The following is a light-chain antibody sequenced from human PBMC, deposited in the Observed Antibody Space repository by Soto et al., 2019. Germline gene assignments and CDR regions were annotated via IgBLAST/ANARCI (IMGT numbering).Light chain of an antibody. CDR2: GAS. Sequence: EIVLTQSPGTLSLSPGERATLSCRASQSVSNNYLAWYQQKPGQAPRLVIYGASSRATGIPDRFSGSGSGTEFTRTISRLEPEDFAVFYCQQYGSSPRTFGQGTRVEIK. CDR3: QQYGSSPRT. J-gene: IGKJ1*01. V-gene: IGKV3-20*01. CDR1: QSVSNNY.